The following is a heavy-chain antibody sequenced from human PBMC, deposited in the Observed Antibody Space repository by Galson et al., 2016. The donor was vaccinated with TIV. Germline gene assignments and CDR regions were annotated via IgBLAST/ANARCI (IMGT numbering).Heavy chain of an antibody. Sequence: SLRLSCAASGFTFTTYAMNWVRQAPGKGLEWVSGISFTGGSTYYADSVKGRFTVSRDNSKNTVYLQMNRLRTDDTATYFCAKDRVKTVFGAGSFDFWGQGTRLTVSS. CDR3: AKDRVKTVFGAGSFDF. D-gene: IGHD3-3*01. CDR2: ISFTGGST. CDR1: GFTFTTYA. J-gene: IGHJ4*02. V-gene: IGHV3-23*01.